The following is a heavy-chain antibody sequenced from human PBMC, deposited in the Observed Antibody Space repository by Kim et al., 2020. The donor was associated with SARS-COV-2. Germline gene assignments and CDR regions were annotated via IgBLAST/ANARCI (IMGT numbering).Heavy chain of an antibody. Sequence: SETLSLTCTVSGYSISSGYYWGWIRQPPGKGLEWIGSIYHSGSTYYNPSLKSRVTISVDTSKNQFSLKLSSVTAADTAVYYCAYDSSGYFDYWGQGTLVTVSS. CDR2: IYHSGST. CDR1: GYSISSGYY. V-gene: IGHV4-38-2*02. D-gene: IGHD3-22*01. CDR3: AYDSSGYFDY. J-gene: IGHJ4*02.